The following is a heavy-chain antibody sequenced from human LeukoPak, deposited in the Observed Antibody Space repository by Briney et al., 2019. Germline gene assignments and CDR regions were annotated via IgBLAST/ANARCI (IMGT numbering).Heavy chain of an antibody. D-gene: IGHD6-19*01. CDR3: ARVSRNFKTVSTGYSSGWYYFDY. J-gene: IGHJ4*02. CDR1: GGTFSSYA. V-gene: IGHV1-69*01. CDR2: IIPIFGTA. Sequence: SVTVSCMASGGTFSSYAISWVRQAPGQGLEWMGGIIPIFGTANYAQKFQGRVTITADESTSTAYMELSSLRSEDTAVYYCARVSRNFKTVSTGYSSGWYYFDYWGQGTLVTVSS.